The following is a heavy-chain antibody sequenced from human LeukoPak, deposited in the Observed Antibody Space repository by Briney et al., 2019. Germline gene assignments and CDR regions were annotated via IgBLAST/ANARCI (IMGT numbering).Heavy chain of an antibody. CDR3: ARGGHDFNPFYW. CDR1: GFTFSTYV. J-gene: IGHJ4*02. D-gene: IGHD2-21*02. CDR2: IKGSGGDP. Sequence: GGSLRLSCAASGFTFSTYVMGWVRQAPGKGLEWVSSIKGSGGDPFYADSVKGRFTISRDNSKNTLFLQLNSLRAEDSAVYYCARGGHDFNPFYWWGQGTLVTVSS. V-gene: IGHV3-23*01.